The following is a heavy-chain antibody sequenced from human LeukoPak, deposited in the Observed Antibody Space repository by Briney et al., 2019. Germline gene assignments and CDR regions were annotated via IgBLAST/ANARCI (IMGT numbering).Heavy chain of an antibody. Sequence: PGGSLRLSCAASGFTFSNAWRSWVRQAPGKGLEWVGRFKSKTEGCTTDYAAPVKARFTISRADSKNTLYLQMNSLKSDDTAVYYCPRGPTCSGGSCYAYLDCWGQGALVTVSS. V-gene: IGHV3-15*01. CDR1: GFTFSNAW. D-gene: IGHD2-15*01. CDR2: FKSKTEGCTT. CDR3: PRGPTCSGGSCYAYLDC. J-gene: IGHJ4*02.